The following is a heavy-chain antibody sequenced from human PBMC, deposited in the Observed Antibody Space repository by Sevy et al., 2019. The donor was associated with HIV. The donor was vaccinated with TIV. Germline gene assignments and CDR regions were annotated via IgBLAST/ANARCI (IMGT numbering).Heavy chain of an antibody. CDR3: ARTFSFSWYDY. J-gene: IGHJ4*02. Sequence: GGSLRLSCVASEFAFNIHNMSWVRQAPGKGLEWVSSISTSSNNIYYADSVEGRFTISRDNAMNSLYLKMNSLRAEDTAVYYCARTFSFSWYDYWGQGTLVTVSS. CDR2: ISTSSNNI. V-gene: IGHV3-21*01. D-gene: IGHD6-13*01. CDR1: EFAFNIHN.